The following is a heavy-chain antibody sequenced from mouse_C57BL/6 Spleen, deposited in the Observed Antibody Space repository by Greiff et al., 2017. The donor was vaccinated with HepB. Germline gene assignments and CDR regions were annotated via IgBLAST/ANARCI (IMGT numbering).Heavy chain of an antibody. CDR3: ARSNYDGSSDWYFDV. CDR2: IYPGSGST. CDR1: GYTFTSYW. V-gene: IGHV1-55*01. J-gene: IGHJ1*03. Sequence: QVQLQQPGAELVKPGASVKMSCKASGYTFTSYWITWVKQRPGQGLEWIGDIYPGSGSTNYNEKFKSKATLTVDTSSSTAYMQLSSLTSEDSAVYYCARSNYDGSSDWYFDVWGTGTTVTVSS. D-gene: IGHD1-1*01.